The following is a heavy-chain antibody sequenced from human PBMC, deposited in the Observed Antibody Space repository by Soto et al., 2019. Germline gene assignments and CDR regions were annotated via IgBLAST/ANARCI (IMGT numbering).Heavy chain of an antibody. CDR2: ISWDGGST. D-gene: IGHD6-19*01. CDR1: GFTFDDYT. J-gene: IGHJ4*02. Sequence: EVQLVESGGVVVQPGGSLRLSCAVSGFTFDDYTMHWVRQAPGKGLEWLSLISWDGGSTYYADSVKGRFTISRDNSKNSLFLQMNSLRAEDTALYFCVKDIAGSGWYSLDYWGQGTLVTVSS. V-gene: IGHV3-43*01. CDR3: VKDIAGSGWYSLDY.